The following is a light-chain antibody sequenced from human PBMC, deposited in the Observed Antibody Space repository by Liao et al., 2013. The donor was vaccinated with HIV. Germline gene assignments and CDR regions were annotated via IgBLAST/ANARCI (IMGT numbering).Light chain of an antibody. J-gene: IGLJ1*01. Sequence: SYVLTQPPSVSVAPGKTVKITCGGNNIGDKSVHWYQQKPGQAPVLVIYYDGDRPSGIPERFSGFNSGSTATLTITRVEAGDEADYYCQLWDSSSDHPYVFGTGTQVTVL. CDR2: YDG. CDR1: NIGDKS. CDR3: QLWDSSSDHPYV. V-gene: IGLV3-21*01.